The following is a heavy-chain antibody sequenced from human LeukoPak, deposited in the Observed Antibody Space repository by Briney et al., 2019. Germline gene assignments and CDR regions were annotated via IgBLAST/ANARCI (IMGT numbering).Heavy chain of an antibody. D-gene: IGHD3-10*01. V-gene: IGHV3-30*18. J-gene: IGHJ6*02. CDR1: GFTFSSYG. CDR2: ISYDGSNK. Sequence: GGSLRLPCAASGFTFSSYGMPWVRQAPGKGLEWVAVISYDGSNKYYADSVKGRFTISRDNSKNTLYLQMNSLRAEDTAVYYCAQGKDFGNYYYYYGMDVWGQGTTVTVSS. CDR3: AQGKDFGNYYYYYGMDV.